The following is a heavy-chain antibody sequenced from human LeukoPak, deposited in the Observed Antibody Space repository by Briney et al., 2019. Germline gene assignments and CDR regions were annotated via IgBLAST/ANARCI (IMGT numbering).Heavy chain of an antibody. CDR3: ARAYYDSGGYYYDY. CDR1: GFTFGSYP. Sequence: GGSLRLSCAASGFTFGSYPMHWVRQAPGKGLEYVSAISSNGDSTYYANSVKGRFTISRDNSKNTLYLQMGSLRAEDMAVYYCARAYYDSGGYYYDYWGQGTLVTVSS. D-gene: IGHD3-22*01. V-gene: IGHV3-64*01. CDR2: ISSNGDST. J-gene: IGHJ4*02.